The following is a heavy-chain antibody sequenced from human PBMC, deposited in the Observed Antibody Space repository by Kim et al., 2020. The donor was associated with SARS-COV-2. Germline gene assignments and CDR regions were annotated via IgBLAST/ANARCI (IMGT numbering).Heavy chain of an antibody. V-gene: IGHV3-72*01. CDR1: GFTFSDHY. Sequence: GGSLRLSCAASGFTFSDHYMDWVRQAPGKGLEWVCRGRNRANSYTTEFAASVKGRFTISRDDSQNSLFLQMSSLTTEDTAVYYCTRGGTSTSYYYNPMDVWGEGTTVTVSS. CDR3: TRGGTSTSYYYNPMDV. CDR2: GRNRANSYTT. J-gene: IGHJ6*04.